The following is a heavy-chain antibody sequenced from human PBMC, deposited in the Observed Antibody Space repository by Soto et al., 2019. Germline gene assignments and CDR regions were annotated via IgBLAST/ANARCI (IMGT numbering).Heavy chain of an antibody. J-gene: IGHJ4*02. CDR3: ARGSGLTYFDY. Sequence: QVQLVESGAEVKKPGASVKVSCKASGYNFTSYAMHWVRQAPEQRLEWMGWINAGNGNTKYSQKFQGRVTITRDTSASTAYMELSSLRSEDTAVYYCARGSGLTYFDYWGQGTLVTVSS. D-gene: IGHD3-10*01. CDR2: INAGNGNT. CDR1: GYNFTSYA. V-gene: IGHV1-3*01.